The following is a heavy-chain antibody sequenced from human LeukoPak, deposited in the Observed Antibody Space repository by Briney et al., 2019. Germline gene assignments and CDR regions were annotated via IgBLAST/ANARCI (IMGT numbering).Heavy chain of an antibody. J-gene: IGHJ4*02. CDR2: INHSGST. D-gene: IGHD3-16*01. V-gene: IGHV4-34*01. CDR1: GGSFSGYY. CDR3: ARDVGGDYVWGSYYFDY. Sequence: SPSETLSLTCAVYGGSFSGYYWSWIRQPPGKGLEWIGEINHSGSTNYNPSLKSRVTMSVDTSKNQFSLKLSSVTAADTAVYYCARDVGGDYVWGSYYFDYWGQGTLVTVSS.